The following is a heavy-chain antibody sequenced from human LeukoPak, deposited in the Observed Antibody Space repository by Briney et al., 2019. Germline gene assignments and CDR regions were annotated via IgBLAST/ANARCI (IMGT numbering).Heavy chain of an antibody. CDR2: IIPIFGTA. CDR3: ARGDIVVVPAAPYQYYYYGMDV. V-gene: IGHV1-69*01. CDR1: GGTFSSYA. D-gene: IGHD2-2*01. Sequence: ASVKVSRKASGGTFSSYAISWVRQAPGQGLEWMGGIIPIFGTADYAQKFQGRVTITADESMSTAYMELSSLRSEDTAVYYCARGDIVVVPAAPYQYYYYGMDVWGKGTTVTVSS. J-gene: IGHJ6*04.